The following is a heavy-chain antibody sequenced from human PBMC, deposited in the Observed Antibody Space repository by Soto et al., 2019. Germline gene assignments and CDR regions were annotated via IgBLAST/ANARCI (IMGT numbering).Heavy chain of an antibody. J-gene: IGHJ5*02. CDR2: IYPGDSDT. CDR1: GYSFTTYW. D-gene: IGHD6-19*01. CDR3: AEHASLDLFQWPPKNNWLDP. Sequence: GESLKISCKGSGYSFTTYWIAWVRQMPGKGLEWMGVIYPGDSDTRYSPSFQGQVTISVDKSISTAYLQWSSLKASDSALYYCAEHASLDLFQWPPKNNWLDPWGQGTLVTVSS. V-gene: IGHV5-51*01.